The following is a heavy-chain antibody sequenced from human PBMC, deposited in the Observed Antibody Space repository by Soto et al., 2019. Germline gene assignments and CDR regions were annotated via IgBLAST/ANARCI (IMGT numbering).Heavy chain of an antibody. CDR2: ISSNGGST. Sequence: PGGSLRLSCSASGFTFRSYAMRWVRQAPGKGLEYVSAISSNGGSTYYADSVKGRFTISRDNSKNTLYLQLSSLRTEDTAVYYCVKVQMATTEGYYYGMDVWGQGTTVTVSS. D-gene: IGHD1-1*01. CDR3: VKVQMATTEGYYYGMDV. J-gene: IGHJ6*02. V-gene: IGHV3-64D*06. CDR1: GFTFRSYA.